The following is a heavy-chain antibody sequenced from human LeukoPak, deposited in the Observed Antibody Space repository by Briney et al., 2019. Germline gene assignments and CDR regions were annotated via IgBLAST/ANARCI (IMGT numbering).Heavy chain of an antibody. CDR1: GFTFTNYG. CDR3: ATAKRYYGSGSHDY. CDR2: INPNSGGT. Sequence: ASVKVSCKASGFTFTNYGITWVRQAPGQGLEWMGWINPNSGGTNYAQKFQGRVTMTEDTSTDTAYMELSSLRSEDTAVYYCATAKRYYGSGSHDYWGQGTLVTVSS. V-gene: IGHV1-18*01. D-gene: IGHD3-10*01. J-gene: IGHJ4*02.